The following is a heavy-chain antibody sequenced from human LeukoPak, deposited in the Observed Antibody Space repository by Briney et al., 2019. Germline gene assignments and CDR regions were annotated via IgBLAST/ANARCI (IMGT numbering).Heavy chain of an antibody. CDR3: ARVHYDILTGYPNFDY. CDR1: DGSISSYY. CDR2: IYYSGST. J-gene: IGHJ4*02. D-gene: IGHD3-9*01. Sequence: SETLSLTCTVSDGSISSYYWSWIRQPPGKGLEWIGYIYYSGSTNYNPSLKSRVTISVDTSKNQFSLKLSSVTAADTAVYYCARVHYDILTGYPNFDYWGQGTLVTVSS. V-gene: IGHV4-59*01.